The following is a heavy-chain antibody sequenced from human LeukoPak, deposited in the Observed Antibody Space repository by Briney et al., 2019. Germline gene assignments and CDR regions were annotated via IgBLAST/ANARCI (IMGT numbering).Heavy chain of an antibody. CDR3: ASVPGDFDY. CDR1: GFTFSSYA. J-gene: IGHJ4*02. CDR2: ISYDGSNK. Sequence: GGSLRLSCAASGFTFSSYAKHWVRQAPGKGLEWVAVISYDGSNKYYADSVKGRFTISRDNSKNTLYLQMNSLRAEDTAVYYCASVPGDFDYWGQGTLVTVSS. D-gene: IGHD2-2*01. V-gene: IGHV3-30*01.